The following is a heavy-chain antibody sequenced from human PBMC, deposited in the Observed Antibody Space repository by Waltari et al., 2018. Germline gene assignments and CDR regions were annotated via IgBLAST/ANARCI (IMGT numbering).Heavy chain of an antibody. CDR2: IYTSGST. D-gene: IGHD1-26*01. CDR3: ARGVGGSYSGAFDI. J-gene: IGHJ3*02. CDR1: GGSISSGSYY. Sequence: VQLQESGPGLVKPSQTLSLTCTVSGGSISSGSYYWSWIRQPAGKGLEWIGRIYTSGSTNYNPSLKSRVTISVDTSKNQFSLKLSSVTAADTAVYYCARGVGGSYSGAFDIWGQGTMVTVSS. V-gene: IGHV4-61*02.